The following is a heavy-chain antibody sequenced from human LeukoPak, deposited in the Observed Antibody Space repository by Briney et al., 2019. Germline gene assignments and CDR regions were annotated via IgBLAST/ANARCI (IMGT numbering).Heavy chain of an antibody. CDR2: IHYSGTT. Sequence: PSETLSLTCTVSGGSTSDGTYYWGWVRQPPGKGLEWIGTIHYSGTTHYSRSLKSRVTLSVDTSKNQFSPRLSSVTAADTAVYYCARRTTESYSDYWGQGTLVTVST. CDR1: GGSTSDGTYY. V-gene: IGHV4-39*01. J-gene: IGHJ4*02. CDR3: ARRTTESYSDY. D-gene: IGHD1-1*01.